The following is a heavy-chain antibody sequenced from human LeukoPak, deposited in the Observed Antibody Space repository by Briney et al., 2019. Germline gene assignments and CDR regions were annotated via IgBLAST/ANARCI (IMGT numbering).Heavy chain of an antibody. CDR1: GGSITSNDHY. CDR3: ARYRCTTATCGFDP. V-gene: IGHV4-30-4*01. Sequence: SQTLSLTCTVSGGSITSNDHYRSWIRQTPGQGLEWIGNIYYSGTTYYDPSLKSRVSISVDTSKSQFSLNLSSVTAADTAVYYCARYRCTTATCGFDPWGQGALVTVSS. D-gene: IGHD2/OR15-2a*01. J-gene: IGHJ5*02. CDR2: IYYSGTT.